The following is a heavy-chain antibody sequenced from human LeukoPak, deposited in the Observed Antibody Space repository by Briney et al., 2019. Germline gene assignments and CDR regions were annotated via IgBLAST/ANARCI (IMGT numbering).Heavy chain of an antibody. Sequence: GGSLRLSCAASGFTFSDYYMSWIRQAPGKGLEWVSYISSSGSTIYYADSVKGRFTISRDNAKNSLYLQMNGLRAEDTAVYYCARDVNCSGGSCYLYYFDYWGQGTLVTVSS. CDR3: ARDVNCSGGSCYLYYFDY. CDR2: ISSSGSTI. CDR1: GFTFSDYY. D-gene: IGHD2-15*01. V-gene: IGHV3-11*04. J-gene: IGHJ4*02.